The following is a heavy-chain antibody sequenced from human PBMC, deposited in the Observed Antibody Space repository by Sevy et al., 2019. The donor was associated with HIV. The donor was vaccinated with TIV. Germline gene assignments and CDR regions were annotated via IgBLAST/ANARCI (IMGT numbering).Heavy chain of an antibody. CDR2: INHIGRT. CDR3: ARGRREDSSSPYFDF. V-gene: IGHV4-34*01. J-gene: IGHJ4*02. D-gene: IGHD6-6*01. CDR1: GELFSGYY. Sequence: SETLSLTCAVYGELFSGYYWSGIRQPPRKGLEWIGEINHIGRTNYNPSLKSRVTISKDTSKNQFSLKLNSMSAADTAMYYCARGRREDSSSPYFDFWGQGTPVTVSS.